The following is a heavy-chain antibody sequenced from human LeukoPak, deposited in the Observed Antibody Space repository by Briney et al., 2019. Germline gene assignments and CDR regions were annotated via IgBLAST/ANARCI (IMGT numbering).Heavy chain of an antibody. CDR1: GGSVSSNSAA. CDR2: TYYRSKWYN. CDR3: ARASTPPSKYYYYMDV. J-gene: IGHJ6*03. V-gene: IGHV6-1*01. Sequence: QTLSLPCAISGGSVSSNSAAWTWIRPSPSRGLEWLGRTYYRSKWYNDYAVSVKSLITINPDTSNNQFSLQLNSVTPEDTAVYYCARASTPPSKYYYYMDVWGKGTTVTVSS.